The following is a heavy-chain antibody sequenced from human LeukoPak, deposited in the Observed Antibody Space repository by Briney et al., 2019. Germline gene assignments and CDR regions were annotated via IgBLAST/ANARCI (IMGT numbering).Heavy chain of an antibody. CDR2: KKQDGSEK. CDR1: GFTFSSYW. D-gene: IGHD5-12*01. Sequence: PGGSLRLSCAASGFTFSSYWMSWVRQAPGKGLEWVANKKQDGSEKYYVDSVKGRFTISRDNAKNSLYLQMNSLRAEDTAVHYCARDITASGYDSFGYWGQGTLVTVSS. CDR3: ARDITASGYDSFGY. J-gene: IGHJ4*02. V-gene: IGHV3-7*01.